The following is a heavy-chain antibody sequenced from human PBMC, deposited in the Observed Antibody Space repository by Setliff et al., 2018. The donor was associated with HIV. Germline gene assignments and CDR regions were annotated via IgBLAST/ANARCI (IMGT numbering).Heavy chain of an antibody. CDR1: GFTFSSYS. Sequence: GGSLRLSCAASGFTFSSYSMNWVRQAPGKGLEWVSYISSSSSTIYYADSVKGRFTISRDNAKNSLYLQMNSLRAEDTAVYYGAGVHRGGVDRQRWRRFDYWGQGTLVTGSS. CDR3: AGVHRGGVDRQRWRRFDY. CDR2: ISSSSSTI. J-gene: IGHJ4*02. D-gene: IGHD4-17*01. V-gene: IGHV3-48*04.